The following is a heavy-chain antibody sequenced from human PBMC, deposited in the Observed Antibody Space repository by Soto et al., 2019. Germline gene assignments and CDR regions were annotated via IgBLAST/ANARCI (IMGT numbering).Heavy chain of an antibody. D-gene: IGHD3-10*01. CDR1: GGSISSSSYY. Sequence: QLQLQESGPGLVKPSETLSLTCTVSGGSISSSSYYWGWIRQPPGKGLEWIGSIYYSGSTYYNPSLKSRVTISVDTSKNQFSLKLSSVTAADTAVYYCARQSHYGFGASYYYYYYMDVWGKGTTVTVSS. CDR2: IYYSGST. CDR3: ARQSHYGFGASYYYYYYMDV. V-gene: IGHV4-39*01. J-gene: IGHJ6*03.